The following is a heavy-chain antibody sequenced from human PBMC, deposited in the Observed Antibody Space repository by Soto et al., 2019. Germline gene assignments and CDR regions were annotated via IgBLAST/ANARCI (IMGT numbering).Heavy chain of an antibody. J-gene: IGHJ6*02. Sequence: QVQLVQSGAEVKKPGSSVKVSCKASGDTFTSYAVSWVRQAPGQGLEWMGKIIPAFGKTNYAQKFQGRLTISADDSTSTAYMELSSLVSADTAVYYCARDPLSSFAMDVWGQGTTVIVSS. CDR2: IIPAFGKT. CDR1: GDTFTSYA. V-gene: IGHV1-69*18. CDR3: ARDPLSSFAMDV. D-gene: IGHD3-10*02.